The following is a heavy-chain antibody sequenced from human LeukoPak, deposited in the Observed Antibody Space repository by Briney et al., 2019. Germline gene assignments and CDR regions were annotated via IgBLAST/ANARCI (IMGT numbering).Heavy chain of an antibody. Sequence: GGSLRLSCAASGLTFSSYAMSWVRQAPGKGLEWVSVLSDSGASTYYADSDKGRFTISRDNSKNTLYLQMNSLRADDTAVYYCANSYAPSLYFTNWYPAYWGQGALVTVSS. V-gene: IGHV3-23*01. D-gene: IGHD1-1*01. J-gene: IGHJ4*02. CDR2: LSDSGAST. CDR1: GLTFSSYA. CDR3: ANSYAPSLYFTNWYPAY.